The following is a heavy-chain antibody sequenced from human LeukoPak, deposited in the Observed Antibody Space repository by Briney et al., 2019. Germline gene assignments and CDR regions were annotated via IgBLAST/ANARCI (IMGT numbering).Heavy chain of an antibody. CDR2: IRYDESNK. D-gene: IGHD3-10*01. Sequence: GGSLRLSCAASGFLFSNYGMHWVRQAPGNGLEWVAFIRYDESNKFYADSVKGRFTISRDNSKNTLFLQMNSLRSEDTAVYYCAREGRAVTYAFXIWGQGTMVTVSS. CDR1: GFLFSNYG. J-gene: IGHJ3*02. V-gene: IGHV3-30*02. CDR3: AREGRAVTYAFXI.